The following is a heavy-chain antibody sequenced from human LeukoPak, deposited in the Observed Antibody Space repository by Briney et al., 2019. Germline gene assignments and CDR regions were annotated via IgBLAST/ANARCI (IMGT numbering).Heavy chain of an antibody. CDR1: GFTFSNHG. CDR3: ARGGAARPSDYFDY. D-gene: IGHD6-6*01. CDR2: ISSSSSYI. J-gene: IGHJ4*02. Sequence: PGGSLRLSCAASGFTFSNHGMNWVRQAPGKGLEWVSSISSSSSYIYYADSVKGRFTISRDNAKNSLYLQMNSLRAEDTAVYYCARGGAARPSDYFDYWGQGTLVTVSS. V-gene: IGHV3-21*01.